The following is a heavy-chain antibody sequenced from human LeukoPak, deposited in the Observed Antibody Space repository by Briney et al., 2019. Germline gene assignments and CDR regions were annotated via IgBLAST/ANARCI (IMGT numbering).Heavy chain of an antibody. CDR3: ARASPDSFSGYDLYYFDY. D-gene: IGHD5-12*01. Sequence: PGGSLRLSCAASGFTFDDYGMSWVRQAPGKGLEWVAVLSYDGSNKYYADSVKGRFTISRDNSRNTLYLQMNSLRAEDTAVYYCARASPDSFSGYDLYYFDYWGQGTLVTVSS. J-gene: IGHJ4*02. V-gene: IGHV3-30*03. CDR1: GFTFDDYG. CDR2: LSYDGSNK.